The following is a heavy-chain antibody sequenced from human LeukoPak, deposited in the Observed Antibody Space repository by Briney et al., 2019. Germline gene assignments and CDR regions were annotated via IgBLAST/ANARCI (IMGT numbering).Heavy chain of an antibody. V-gene: IGHV3-23*01. CDR2: ISGHGAST. D-gene: IGHD3-16*01. CDR1: GFTFSKYP. CDR3: AMAFYYDSGDS. Sequence: QPGGSLRLSCAASGFTFSKYPMSWVRPAPGKGLEWICAISGHGASTYFADPMKGRFTISRDNSKDILYLQMNSLRAEDTAMYFCAMAFYYDSGDSWGQGTLVTVSS. J-gene: IGHJ5*02.